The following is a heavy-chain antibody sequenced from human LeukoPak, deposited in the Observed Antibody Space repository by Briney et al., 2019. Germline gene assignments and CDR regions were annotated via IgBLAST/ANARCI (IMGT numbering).Heavy chain of an antibody. CDR1: GDSVSSNSAA. Sequence: SQTLSLTCAISGDSVSSNSAAWNWIRQSPSRGLEWLGRTYYRSKWYDDYAVSVKSRITINPDTSKNQFALQLNSVTPEDTAVYYCAKDFNFDWLLEHRALDYWGQGTLVTVSS. D-gene: IGHD3-9*01. CDR2: TYYRSKWYD. CDR3: AKDFNFDWLLEHRALDY. J-gene: IGHJ4*02. V-gene: IGHV6-1*01.